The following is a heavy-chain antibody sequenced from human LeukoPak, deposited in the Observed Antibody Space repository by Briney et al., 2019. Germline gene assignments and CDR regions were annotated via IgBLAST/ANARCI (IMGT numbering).Heavy chain of an antibody. CDR3: ARGTAGYHSSYFDY. Sequence: GGSLRLSCAASGFTFSSPWMHWVRHAPGKGLVWVSRINSDGSATAYADSVKGRYTISRDNAENTLYLQMNGLRAEDTAVYYCARGTAGYHSSYFDYWGQGTLVTGSS. D-gene: IGHD3-16*02. J-gene: IGHJ4*02. CDR2: INSDGSAT. V-gene: IGHV3-74*01. CDR1: GFTFSSPW.